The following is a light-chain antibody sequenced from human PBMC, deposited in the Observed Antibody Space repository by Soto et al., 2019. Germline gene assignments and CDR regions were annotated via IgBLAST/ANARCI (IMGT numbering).Light chain of an antibody. CDR3: GTWDSSLSVVV. CDR2: DND. V-gene: IGLV1-51*01. J-gene: IGLJ2*01. Sequence: QSVLTQPPSVSAAPGQKVTISCSGSSSNIGNNYVSWYQQLPGAAPKLLIDDNDKRPSGIPDRFSGSKSGTSATLGITGLLTGDEAYYFCGTWDSSLSVVVFGGGTKLTVL. CDR1: SSNIGNNY.